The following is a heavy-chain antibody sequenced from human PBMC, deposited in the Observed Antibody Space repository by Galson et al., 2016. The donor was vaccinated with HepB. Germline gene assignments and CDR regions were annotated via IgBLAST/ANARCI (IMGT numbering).Heavy chain of an antibody. CDR3: ARSRGFNWFDP. J-gene: IGHJ5*02. V-gene: IGHV4-4*02. Sequence: QVQLQESGPGLVKPSETLSLTCNISGGSVSSTYFWSWVRQPPGRGLEWIGEIYHTGTTTYNPSLKSRVTFSVDTSKNQFALRLTSVTAADTAVYYCARSRGFNWFDPWGQGTLVSVSS. CDR1: GGSVSSTYF. CDR2: IYHTGTT. D-gene: IGHD2-2*01.